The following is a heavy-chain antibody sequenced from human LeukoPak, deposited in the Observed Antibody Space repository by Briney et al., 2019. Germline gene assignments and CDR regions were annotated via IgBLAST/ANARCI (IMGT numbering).Heavy chain of an antibody. D-gene: IGHD3-9*01. CDR3: ARSDILTGYWY. CDR1: GGSISSYY. Sequence: PSETLSLTCTVSGGSISSYYWSWIRQPPGKGLEWIGYIYYSGSTNYNPSLKSRVTISVDTSKNQFSLKLSSVTAADTAVYYCARSDILTGYWYWGQGTLVTVSS. J-gene: IGHJ4*02. V-gene: IGHV4-59*01. CDR2: IYYSGST.